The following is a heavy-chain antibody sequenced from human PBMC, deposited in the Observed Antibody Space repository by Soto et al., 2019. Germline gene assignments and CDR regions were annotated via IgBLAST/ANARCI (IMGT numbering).Heavy chain of an antibody. J-gene: IGHJ6*02. D-gene: IGHD6-13*01. V-gene: IGHV3-30*18. CDR2: ISYDGSNK. CDR3: ANGYSVLKQQLVTHYYYYGMDV. Sequence: QVQLVESGGGVVQPGRSLRLSCAASGFTFSSYGMHWVRQAPVKWLEWGAVISYDGSNKYYADSGKGRFTISRDNSKNTRYLQRNSLRAEDTAVYYCANGYSVLKQQLVTHYYYYGMDVWGQETTVTVSS. CDR1: GFTFSSYG.